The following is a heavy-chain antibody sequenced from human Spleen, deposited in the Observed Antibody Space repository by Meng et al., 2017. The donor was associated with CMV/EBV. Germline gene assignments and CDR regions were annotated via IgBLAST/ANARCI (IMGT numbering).Heavy chain of an antibody. CDR1: GGSFSSYY. CDR2: IYTSGST. J-gene: IGHJ4*02. V-gene: IGHV4-59*10. D-gene: IGHD6-6*01. CDR3: ARSYSSSWCFDY. Sequence: QVQLQQWGAGLLKPSETLSLTCAVYGGSFSSYYWSWIRQPAGKGLEWIGRIYTSGSTNYNPSLKSRVTMSVDTSKNQFSLKLSSVTAADTAVYYCARSYSSSWCFDYWGQGTLVTVSS.